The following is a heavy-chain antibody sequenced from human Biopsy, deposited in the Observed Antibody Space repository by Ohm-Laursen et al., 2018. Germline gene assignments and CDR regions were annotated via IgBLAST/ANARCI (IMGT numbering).Heavy chain of an antibody. Sequence: SDTLSLTCSVSGGSISSRNHYWGWLRQPPGKGLEWIGHVYYSGCTFYNSSLESRVTVSVDTSKNQFHLRLTSMSASDTAVYYCARHSLDDFWSGAHYYFDYWGLGTLVTVSS. D-gene: IGHD3-3*01. J-gene: IGHJ4*02. CDR1: GGSISSRNHY. CDR2: VYYSGCT. V-gene: IGHV4-39*01. CDR3: ARHSLDDFWSGAHYYFDY.